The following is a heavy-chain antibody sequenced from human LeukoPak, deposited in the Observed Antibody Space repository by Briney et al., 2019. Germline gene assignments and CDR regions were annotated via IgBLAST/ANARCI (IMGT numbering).Heavy chain of an antibody. J-gene: IGHJ6*03. CDR2: IYLNGSA. V-gene: IGHV4-38-2*02. CDR1: GYSISSGYY. CDR3: ARLRSIVRIQLPRRGYMDV. D-gene: IGHD5-18*01. Sequence: SETLSLTCTVSGYSISSGYYWAWILQPPAKELEWIGGIYLNGSAYYNPSLKSRVTISVDTSKNQFSLKLSSVTAADTAVYYCARLRSIVRIQLPRRGYMDVWGKGTTGTVSS.